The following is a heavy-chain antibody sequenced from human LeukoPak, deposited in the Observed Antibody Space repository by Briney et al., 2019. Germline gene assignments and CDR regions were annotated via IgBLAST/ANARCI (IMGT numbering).Heavy chain of an antibody. CDR1: GFTFSSYG. CDR3: AKEGFPQYYYDSSDYYYSFDY. Sequence: GGSLRLSCAASGFTFSSYGMHWVRQAPGKGLEWVAVISYDGSNKNYADSVKGRFTISRDNSKNTLYLQMNSLRAEDTAVYYCAKEGFPQYYYDSSDYYYSFDYWGQGTLVTVSS. V-gene: IGHV3-30*18. CDR2: ISYDGSNK. J-gene: IGHJ4*02. D-gene: IGHD3-22*01.